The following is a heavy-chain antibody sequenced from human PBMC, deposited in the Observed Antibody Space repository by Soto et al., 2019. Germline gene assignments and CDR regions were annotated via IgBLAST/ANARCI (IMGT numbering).Heavy chain of an antibody. V-gene: IGHV4-61*01. J-gene: IGHJ2*01. CDR1: GGSVSGGSYC. Sequence: QVQLQESGPGLVKPSETLSLTCTVSGGSVSGGSYCWSWIRQPPGKGLECIGYVYNSGSTTYNPPRTSRVTISVDTSKNQCSLGLSSVTASDTAVYYCARVPLTPYFDLSGRGNLVTVSS. CDR3: ARVPLTPYFDL. CDR2: VYNSGST. D-gene: IGHD3-9*01.